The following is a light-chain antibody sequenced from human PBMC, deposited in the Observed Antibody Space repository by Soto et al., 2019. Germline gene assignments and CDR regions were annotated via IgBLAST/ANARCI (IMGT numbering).Light chain of an antibody. Sequence: EIVMTQSPATLSVSPGERATLSCRASQSVSSNLAWYQQKPGQAPRLPIYGASTRATGIPARFSGSGSGTEFTLTISSLQPEDFAVYYCQQYNNWPQTFGQATKVEIK. J-gene: IGKJ1*01. CDR2: GAS. CDR3: QQYNNWPQT. CDR1: QSVSSN. V-gene: IGKV3-15*01.